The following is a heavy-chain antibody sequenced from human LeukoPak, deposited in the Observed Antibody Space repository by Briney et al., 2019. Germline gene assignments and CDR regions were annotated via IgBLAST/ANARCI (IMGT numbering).Heavy chain of an antibody. CDR3: ARDPSLTYGDYFFDY. CDR2: INPNGSGT. J-gene: IGHJ4*02. V-gene: IGHV1-2*02. Sequence: AAEKVSCKASGYTFTGYNMHWVRQAPGQWLEWVGWINPNGSGTDYAQMFQGRVTMTRDTSISTAYMELSRLRSDDTAVYYCARDPSLTYGDYFFDYWGQGTLVTVSS. CDR1: GYTFTGYN. D-gene: IGHD4-17*01.